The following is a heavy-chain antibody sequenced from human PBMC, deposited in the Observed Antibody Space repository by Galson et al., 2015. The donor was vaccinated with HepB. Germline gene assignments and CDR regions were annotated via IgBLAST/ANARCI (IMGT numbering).Heavy chain of an antibody. J-gene: IGHJ6*02. V-gene: IGHV3-30*04. D-gene: IGHD2/OR15-2a*01. CDR1: GFTFSAFP. Sequence: SLRLSCAVSGFTFSAFPMHWVRQSPGQGLEWVALISFDGRDKYYADSVKGRFTISRDNSKNPLYLQMNSLRTEDPAVYYCARGPFCNRIVCYGETRAYYYFALDVWGHGTTVIVSS. CDR3: ARGPFCNRIVCYGETRAYYYFALDV. CDR2: ISFDGRDK.